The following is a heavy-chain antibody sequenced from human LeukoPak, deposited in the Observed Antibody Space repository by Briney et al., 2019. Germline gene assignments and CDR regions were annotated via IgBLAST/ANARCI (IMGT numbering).Heavy chain of an antibody. CDR1: GFTFDDYA. D-gene: IGHD6-6*01. CDR2: LSWNSDSI. CDR3: TRDPRHFDS. V-gene: IGHV3-9*01. J-gene: IGHJ5*01. Sequence: GGSLRLSCAASGFTFDDYAMHWVRQAPGKGLEWVSGLSWNSDSIGYADSVKGRFTISRDNAKNSLYLQMSSLRVEDTAVYYCTRDPRHFDSCGQGTLVTVSS.